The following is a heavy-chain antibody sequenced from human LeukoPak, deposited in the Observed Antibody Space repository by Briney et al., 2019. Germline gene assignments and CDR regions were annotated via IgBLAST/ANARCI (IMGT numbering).Heavy chain of an antibody. D-gene: IGHD3-10*01. V-gene: IGHV3-23*01. CDR3: AKGRGLWFGELLPFDY. CDR2: ISGSGGST. Sequence: GGSLRLSCAASGFTFSSYAMSWVRQAPGKGLEWVSAISGSGGSTYYADSVKGRFTISRDNSKNTLYLQMNSLRAEDTAVYYCAKGRGLWFGELLPFDYWGQGTLVTVSS. CDR1: GFTFSSYA. J-gene: IGHJ4*02.